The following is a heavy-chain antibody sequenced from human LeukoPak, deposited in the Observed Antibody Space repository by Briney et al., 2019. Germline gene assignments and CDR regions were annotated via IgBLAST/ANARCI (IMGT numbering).Heavy chain of an antibody. CDR3: ARCPIVVVPAAISRESWFDA. V-gene: IGHV1-2*02. CDR2: INPNSGGT. J-gene: IGHJ5*02. D-gene: IGHD2-2*01. Sequence: GASVKVSCKASGYTFTGYYMHWVRQAPGQGLEWMGWINPNSGGTNYAQKFQGRVTMTRDTSISTAYMELSRLRSDDTAVNYCARCPIVVVPAAISRESWFDARGQGTLVTVSS. CDR1: GYTFTGYY.